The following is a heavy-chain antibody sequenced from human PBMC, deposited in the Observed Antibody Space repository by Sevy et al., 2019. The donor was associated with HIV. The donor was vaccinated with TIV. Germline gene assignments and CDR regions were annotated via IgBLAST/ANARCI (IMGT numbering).Heavy chain of an antibody. V-gene: IGHV3-23*01. CDR2: IGGSGTST. CDR1: GFTFSCCA. Sequence: GGSLRLSCEASGFTFSCCAMTWVRQTPGKGLEWVSTIGGSGTSTFYADSVRGPFIVARANSKNTLFLQMNSLRAEDTAVYSCAKRGKYDSRYWYFDLWGRGTLVTVSS. J-gene: IGHJ2*01. CDR3: AKRGKYDSRYWYFDL. D-gene: IGHD3-10*01.